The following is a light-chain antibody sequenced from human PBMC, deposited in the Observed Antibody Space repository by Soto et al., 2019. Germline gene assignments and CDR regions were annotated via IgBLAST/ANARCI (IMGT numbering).Light chain of an antibody. J-gene: IGLJ2*01. CDR3: GTWDSSLSAGVV. CDR1: SSNIGNYY. V-gene: IGLV1-51*01. CDR2: DNN. Sequence: QSVLTQPPSVSAAPGQKVTISCSGSSSNIGNYYLSWYQQLPGTAPKLLIYDNNKRPSGIPDRFSGSKSGTSATLGITGLQTGDEADYYCGTWDSSLSAGVVFGGGTKVTVL.